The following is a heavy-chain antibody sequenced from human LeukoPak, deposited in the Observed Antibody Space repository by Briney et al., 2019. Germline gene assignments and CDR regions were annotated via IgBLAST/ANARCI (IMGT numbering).Heavy chain of an antibody. J-gene: IGHJ5*02. Sequence: PSETLSLTCAVYGGSFSGYYWGWIRQPPGKGLEWIGSVYYSGSTYYDPSLKSRVTMSVDTSKNQFSLKLGSVTAADTAVYYCARHVRKRGIAVAGTPGWFDPWGQGTLVTVSS. CDR1: GGSFSGYY. D-gene: IGHD6-19*01. V-gene: IGHV4-39*01. CDR2: VYYSGST. CDR3: ARHVRKRGIAVAGTPGWFDP.